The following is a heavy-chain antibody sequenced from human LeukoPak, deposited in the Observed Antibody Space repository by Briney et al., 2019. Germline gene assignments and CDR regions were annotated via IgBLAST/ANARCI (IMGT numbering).Heavy chain of an antibody. CDR1: GFTFSSCG. J-gene: IGHJ5*02. V-gene: IGHV3-33*01. Sequence: GGSLRLSCAASGFTFSSCGMHWVRQAPGKGLEWVAVIWYDGTNKYYADSVKGRFTISRDNSKNTLYLQMNSLRAEDTAVYYCAREGTSGTHLNWFDPWGQGTLVTVSS. CDR3: AREGTSGTHLNWFDP. D-gene: IGHD1-1*01. CDR2: IWYDGTNK.